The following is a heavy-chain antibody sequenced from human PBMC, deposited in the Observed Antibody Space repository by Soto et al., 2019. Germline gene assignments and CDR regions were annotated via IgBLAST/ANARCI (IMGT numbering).Heavy chain of an antibody. V-gene: IGHV3-23*01. D-gene: IGHD6-13*01. CDR3: AKDGTIGAADYFFDF. CDR2: ISYGGGTT. Sequence: PGGSLRLSCAASEFTFSNYAMSWVRQAPGKGLEWVSAISYGGGTTYYADSVKGRFTISRDNSKNTLYLQMNSLRAEDTAVYYCAKDGTIGAADYFFDFWGQGSLVTVSS. J-gene: IGHJ4*02. CDR1: EFTFSNYA.